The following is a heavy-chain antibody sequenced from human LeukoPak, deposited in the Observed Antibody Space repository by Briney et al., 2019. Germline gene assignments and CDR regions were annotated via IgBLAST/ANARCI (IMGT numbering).Heavy chain of an antibody. V-gene: IGHV3-23*01. J-gene: IGHJ4*02. CDR2: MSGSGDST. D-gene: IGHD2-15*01. CDR3: AKSDCGGAGCYVTLHF. Sequence: QPGGSLRLSCAASGFTLSSYWLHWVRQAPGKGLVWVSLMSGSGDSTHYADSVKGRFTISRDNSKKTLYLQMNSLRADDTAVYYCAKSDCGGAGCYVTLHFWGQGTLVTVSS. CDR1: GFTLSSYW.